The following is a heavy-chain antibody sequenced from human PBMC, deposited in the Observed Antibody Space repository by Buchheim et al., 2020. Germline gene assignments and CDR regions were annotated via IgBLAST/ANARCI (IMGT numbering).Heavy chain of an antibody. V-gene: IGHV4-59*01. Sequence: QVQLQESGPGLVKPSETLSLTCTVSGGSISSYYWSWIRQPPGKGLEWIGYIYYSGSTNYNPSLKSRVTISVVTSKNQFFLQLSSVTAADTAVYYCARGRVGYCSSTSCYLSGWGQGTL. CDR3: ARGRVGYCSSTSCYLSG. J-gene: IGHJ4*02. D-gene: IGHD2-2*01. CDR1: GGSISSYY. CDR2: IYYSGST.